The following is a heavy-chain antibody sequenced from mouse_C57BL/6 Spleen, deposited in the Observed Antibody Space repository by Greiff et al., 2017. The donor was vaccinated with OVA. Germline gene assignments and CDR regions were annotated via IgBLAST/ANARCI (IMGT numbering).Heavy chain of an antibody. CDR3: ARGGRGAMDY. J-gene: IGHJ4*01. CDR1: GFTFSDYG. CDR2: ISSGSSTI. Sequence: EVKLVESGGGLVKPGGSLKLSCAASGFTFSDYGMHWVRQAPEKGLEWVAYISSGSSTIYYADTVKGRFTISRDNAKNTLFLQMTRLRSEDTAMYYCARGGRGAMDYWGQGTSVTVSS. V-gene: IGHV5-17*01.